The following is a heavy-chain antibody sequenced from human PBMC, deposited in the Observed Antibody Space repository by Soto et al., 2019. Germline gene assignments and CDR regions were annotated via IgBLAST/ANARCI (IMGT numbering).Heavy chain of an antibody. V-gene: IGHV5-51*01. CDR1: GYSFTSYW. CDR3: ARTLLWFGEGMDV. J-gene: IGHJ6*02. D-gene: IGHD3-10*01. Sequence: PGESLKISCKVSGYSFTSYWIGWVRQMPGKGLEWMGIIYPGDSDTRYSPSFQGQVTISADKSISTAYLQWSSLKASDTAMYYCARTLLWFGEGMDVRGQGTTVTVSS. CDR2: IYPGDSDT.